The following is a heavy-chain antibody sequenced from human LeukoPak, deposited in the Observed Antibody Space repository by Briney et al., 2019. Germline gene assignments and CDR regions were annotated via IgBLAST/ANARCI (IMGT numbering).Heavy chain of an antibody. D-gene: IGHD5-12*01. CDR2: ISSSGSTI. CDR3: ARHPQGRVKGYSGYEPDY. J-gene: IGHJ4*02. Sequence: GGSLRLSCAASGFTFSDYYMSWIRQAPGKGLEWVSYISSSGSTIYYADSVKGRFTISSDNAKNSLYLQMKSLRAEDTAVYYCARHPQGRVKGYSGYEPDYWGQGTLVTVSS. V-gene: IGHV3-11*01. CDR1: GFTFSDYY.